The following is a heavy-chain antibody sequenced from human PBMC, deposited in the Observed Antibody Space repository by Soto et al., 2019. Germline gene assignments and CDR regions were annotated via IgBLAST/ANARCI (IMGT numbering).Heavy chain of an antibody. CDR3: AREDDYVWGSYRYFDY. J-gene: IGHJ4*02. CDR1: GGTFSSYA. CDR2: IIPIFGTA. D-gene: IGHD3-16*02. V-gene: IGHV1-69*06. Sequence: QVQLVQSGAEVKKPGSSVKVSCKASGGTFSSYAIGWVRQAPGQGLEWMGGIIPIFGTANYAQKFQGRVTITADKSTSTAYMELSSLRSEDTAVYYCAREDDYVWGSYRYFDYWGQGTLVTVSS.